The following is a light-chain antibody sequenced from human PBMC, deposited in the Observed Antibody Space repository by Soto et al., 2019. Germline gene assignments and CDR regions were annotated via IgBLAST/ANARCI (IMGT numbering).Light chain of an antibody. CDR3: QSDDSSLRV. CDR1: SSDVGAYNY. J-gene: IGLJ1*01. CDR2: DVS. Sequence: QSALTQPRSVSGSPGQSVTISCTGTSSDVGAYNYVSWYQRHPGKAPKLIISDVSKRPSGVPDRFSGSKSGTSASLAIAGLQAEDDADYYCQSDDSSLRVFGTGTKLTVL. V-gene: IGLV2-11*01.